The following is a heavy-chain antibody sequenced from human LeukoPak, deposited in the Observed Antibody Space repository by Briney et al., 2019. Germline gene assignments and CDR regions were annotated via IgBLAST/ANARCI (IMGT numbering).Heavy chain of an antibody. CDR2: INHSGST. D-gene: IGHD6-13*01. V-gene: IGHV4-34*01. Sequence: SETLSLTCAVYGGSFSGYYWSWIRQPPGKGLEWIGEINHSGSTNYNPSLKSRVTISVDTSKNQFSLKLSSVTAADTAVYYCARRYSSSCFDYWGQGTLVTVSS. CDR3: ARRYSSSCFDY. J-gene: IGHJ4*02. CDR1: GGSFSGYY.